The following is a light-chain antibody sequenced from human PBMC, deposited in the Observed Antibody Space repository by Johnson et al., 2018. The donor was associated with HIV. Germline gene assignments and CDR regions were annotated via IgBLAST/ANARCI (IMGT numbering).Light chain of an antibody. V-gene: IGLV1-51*02. CDR1: SSNIGNNY. J-gene: IGLJ1*01. Sequence: QSVLTQSPSVSAAPGQKVTISCSGSSSNIGNNYISWYQQHPGTAPKLLIYENNKRPSGRPDRFSGSQSGTSATLGITGLQPGDEADYYCGTWDSSLSAYVFGTGTKVTVL. CDR3: GTWDSSLSAYV. CDR2: ENN.